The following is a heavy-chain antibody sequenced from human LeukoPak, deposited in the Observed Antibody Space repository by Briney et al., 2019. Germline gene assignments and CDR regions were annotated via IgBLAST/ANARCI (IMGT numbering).Heavy chain of an antibody. D-gene: IGHD3-22*01. CDR2: ISSSSSYI. CDR3: ARVSEVVVINDAFDI. Sequence: PGGSLRLSCAASGFTFSSYSMNWVRQAPGKGLEWVSSISSSSSYIYYADSVKGRFTISRDNAKNSLYLQMNSLRAEDTAVYYCARVSEVVVINDAFDIWGQGTMVTVSS. J-gene: IGHJ3*02. V-gene: IGHV3-21*01. CDR1: GFTFSSYS.